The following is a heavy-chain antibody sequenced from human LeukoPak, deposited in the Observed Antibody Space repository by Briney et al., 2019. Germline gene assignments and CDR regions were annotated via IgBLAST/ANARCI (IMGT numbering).Heavy chain of an antibody. J-gene: IGHJ4*02. V-gene: IGHV1-46*01. CDR2: INPSGGST. CDR1: GYTFTSYY. D-gene: IGHD3-10*01. Sequence: ASVKVSCKASGYTFTSYYMHWVRQAPGQGLEWMGIINPSGGSTSYAQKFQGRVTMTRGTSTSTVYMELSSLRSEDTAVYYCAREDSGSGSYYNVADYFDYWGQGTLVTVSS. CDR3: AREDSGSGSYYNVADYFDY.